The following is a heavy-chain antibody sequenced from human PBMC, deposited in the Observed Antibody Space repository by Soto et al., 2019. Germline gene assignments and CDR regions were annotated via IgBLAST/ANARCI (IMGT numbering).Heavy chain of an antibody. CDR3: ARGWFGPDV. J-gene: IGHJ6*04. CDR2: IDNAGTDS. Sequence: EVQLVESGGGLVQPGGYLRLSCAASGFTLSGRSMHWVRQAPGKGLVWVSGIDNAGTDSTYADSVKGRFTSSRDNAKNMLYLQMNSLRVADTAVYYCARGWFGPDVWGKGTTVTVSS. V-gene: IGHV3-74*01. CDR1: GFTLSGRS. D-gene: IGHD3-10*01.